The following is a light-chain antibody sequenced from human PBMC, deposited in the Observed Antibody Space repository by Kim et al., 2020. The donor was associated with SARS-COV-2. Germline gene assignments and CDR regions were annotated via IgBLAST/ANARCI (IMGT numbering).Light chain of an antibody. CDR1: QSVSSSS. CDR3: QQYGSSPT. CDR2: DAS. J-gene: IGKJ1*01. V-gene: IGKV3-20*01. Sequence: LSPGERATLSCRASQSVSSSSLAWYQQKPGQAPRLLIYDASTRATGIPARFSGSGSGTHFTLIITRLQPEDFAVYYCQQYGSSPTFGQGTKVEIK.